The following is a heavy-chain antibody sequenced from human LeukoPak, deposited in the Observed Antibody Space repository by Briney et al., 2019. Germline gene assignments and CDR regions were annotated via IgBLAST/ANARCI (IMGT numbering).Heavy chain of an antibody. Sequence: SETLSLTCTVSGGSVSSADYYWSWIRHPPGKALEWIGYIYHTGSNNYKYSLKSRVTISLDPSENQFSLEVTSVTAADTAMYYCARDLAVAGTNYFDYWGQGALVTVSS. D-gene: IGHD6-19*01. CDR1: GGSVSSADYY. V-gene: IGHV4-61*08. CDR2: IYHTGSN. CDR3: ARDLAVAGTNYFDY. J-gene: IGHJ4*02.